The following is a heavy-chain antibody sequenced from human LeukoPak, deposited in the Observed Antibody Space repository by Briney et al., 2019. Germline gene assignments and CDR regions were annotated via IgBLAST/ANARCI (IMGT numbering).Heavy chain of an antibody. CDR3: AKGPSYIAVGLGAFDI. CDR1: GFTFSSYG. V-gene: IGHV3-30*18. D-gene: IGHD6-19*01. J-gene: IGHJ3*02. CDR2: ISYDGGNK. Sequence: GGSLRLSCAASGFTFSSYGMHWVRQAPGKGLEWVAIISYDGGNKYYADSVKGRFTISRDNSENTLYLQMNSLRAEDTAVYYCAKGPSYIAVGLGAFDIWGQGTMVTVSS.